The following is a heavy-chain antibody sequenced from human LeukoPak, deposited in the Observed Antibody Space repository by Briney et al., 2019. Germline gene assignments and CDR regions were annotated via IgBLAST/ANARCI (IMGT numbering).Heavy chain of an antibody. Sequence: GGSLRLSCAASGFTFSSYSMNWVRQAPGKGLEWVSFISSSSSYIYYADSVKGRFIISRDNAKNSLYLQMNSLRAEDTAVYYCARSDGVCLDYWGQGTLVTVSS. CDR3: ARSDGVCLDY. D-gene: IGHD2-8*01. CDR1: GFTFSSYS. CDR2: ISSSSSYI. V-gene: IGHV3-21*01. J-gene: IGHJ4*02.